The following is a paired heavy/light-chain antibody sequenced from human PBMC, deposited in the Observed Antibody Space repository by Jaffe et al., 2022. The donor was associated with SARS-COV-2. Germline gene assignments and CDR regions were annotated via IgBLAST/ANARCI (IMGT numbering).Light chain of an antibody. V-gene: IGLV2-8*01. CDR1: SSDVGGYNY. CDR3: SSYAGSKIVV. Sequence: QSALTQPPSASGSPGQSVTISCTGTSSDVGGYNYVSWYQQHPGKAPKLMIYEVTKRPSGVPDRFSGSKSGNTASLTVSGLQAEDEADYYCSSYAGSKIVVFGGGTKLTVL. J-gene: IGLJ2*01. CDR2: EVT.
Heavy chain of an antibody. Sequence: EVQLVQSGGGLVQPGESLRLSCAASGFTFSSYNMNWVRQAPGKGLEWVSFISTSSSIIYHADSVKGRFTISRDNAKSSLSLQMNSLRDEDTAVYYCARIRGSYHHDIWGQGTLVTVSS. CDR1: GFTFSSYN. J-gene: IGHJ1*01. D-gene: IGHD1-26*01. CDR3: ARIRGSYHHDI. CDR2: ISTSSSII. V-gene: IGHV3-48*02.